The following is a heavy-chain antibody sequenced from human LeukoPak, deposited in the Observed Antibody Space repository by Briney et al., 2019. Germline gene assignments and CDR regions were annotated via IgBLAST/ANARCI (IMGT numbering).Heavy chain of an antibody. CDR3: ARDRGVIAPTGFFNY. D-gene: IGHD3-10*01. CDR1: GFTFSSYT. Sequence: GGSLRLSCGASGFTFSSYTMNWVRQAPGKGLEWVSTISGGGGNQYYADSVKGRFTISRDNSRGTLYLQMNSLSAEDTAVYYCARDRGVIAPTGFFNYWGQGSLVTVSS. J-gene: IGHJ4*02. CDR2: ISGGGGNQ. V-gene: IGHV3-23*01.